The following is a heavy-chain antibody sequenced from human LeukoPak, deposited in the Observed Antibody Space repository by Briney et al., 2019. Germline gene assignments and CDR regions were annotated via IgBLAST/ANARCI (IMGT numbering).Heavy chain of an antibody. CDR2: IYPGDSDT. D-gene: IGHD6-19*01. CDR3: ARHEGYSSGWNLGHFDY. V-gene: IGHV5-51*01. J-gene: IGHJ4*01. CDR1: GYSFTSYW. Sequence: GESLKISCKGSGYSFTSYWIGWVRQMPGKGLEWMGMIYPGDSDTRYSPSFQGQVTISADKSISTAYLQWSSLKASDTAMYYCARHEGYSSGWNLGHFDYWGHGTLVTVSS.